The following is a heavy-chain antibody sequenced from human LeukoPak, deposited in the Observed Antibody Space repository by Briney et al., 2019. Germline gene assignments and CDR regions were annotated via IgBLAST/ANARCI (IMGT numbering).Heavy chain of an antibody. CDR2: IIPLFGTA. CDR1: GGTFSSYA. CDR3: AKRGYSYGFWFDP. D-gene: IGHD5-18*01. J-gene: IGHJ5*02. Sequence: SVTVSCKASGGTFSSYAISWVRQAPGRGLEWMGGIIPLFGTANYAQKFQGRVTITADESTNTAYMELSSLRSEDTAVYYCAKRGYSYGFWFDPWGQGTLVTVSS. V-gene: IGHV1-69*13.